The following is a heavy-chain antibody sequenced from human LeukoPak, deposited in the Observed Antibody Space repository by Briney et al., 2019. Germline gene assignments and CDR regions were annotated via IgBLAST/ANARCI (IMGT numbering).Heavy chain of an antibody. CDR1: GFTFSSYA. J-gene: IGHJ4*02. V-gene: IGHV3-23*01. CDR2: MSGSGDSI. CDR3: APLRVDTSMEVVFDY. D-gene: IGHD5-18*01. Sequence: PGGSLRLSCAASGFTFSSYAMNWVRQAPGKGLGWVSGMSGSGDSIHYADSVKGRFTISRDNSKNTLFLQMNNLRAEDTAVYFCAPLRVDTSMEVVFDYWGQGTRVTVSS.